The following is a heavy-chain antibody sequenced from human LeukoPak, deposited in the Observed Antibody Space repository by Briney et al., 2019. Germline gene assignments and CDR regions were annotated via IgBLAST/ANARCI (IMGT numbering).Heavy chain of an antibody. CDR3: ARDAGVVVITNYFDY. CDR2: ISYDGSNK. Sequence: GRSLRLSCAASGFTFSSYGMHWVRQAPGKGLEWVAVISYDGSNKYYADSVKGRFTISRDNSKNTLYLQMNSLRAEDTAVYYCARDAGVVVITNYFDYWGQGTLVTVSS. D-gene: IGHD3-22*01. CDR1: GFTFSSYG. J-gene: IGHJ4*02. V-gene: IGHV3-30*19.